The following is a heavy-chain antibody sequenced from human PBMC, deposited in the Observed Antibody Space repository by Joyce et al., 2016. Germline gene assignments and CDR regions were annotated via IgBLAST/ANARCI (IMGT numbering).Heavy chain of an antibody. D-gene: IGHD6-25*01. V-gene: IGHV4-59*11. J-gene: IGHJ6*02. CDR3: ARVQRPRGNYYAMDV. CDR1: GSSISSHY. Sequence: QVQLQESGPGLVKPSETLSLTCSVSGSSISSHYWTWIRQPPGKGLEYIGHIYNRGSTNYNPSLGSRITKSVDTSKNHLSLQLSSVTAADTAVYDCARVQRPRGNYYAMDVWGQGTTVTISS. CDR2: IYNRGST.